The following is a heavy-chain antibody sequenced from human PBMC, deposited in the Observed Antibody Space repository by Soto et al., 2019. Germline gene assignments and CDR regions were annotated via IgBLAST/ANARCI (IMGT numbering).Heavy chain of an antibody. V-gene: IGHV3-21*01. CDR3: ARGFDILTGLYY. J-gene: IGHJ4*02. Sequence: LRLSCAASGFTFSSYSMNWVRQAPGKGLEWVSSISSSSSYIYYADSVKGRFTISRDNAKNSLYLQMNSLRAEDTAVYYCARGFDILTGLYYWGQGTLVTAPQ. CDR1: GFTFSSYS. CDR2: ISSSSSYI. D-gene: IGHD3-9*01.